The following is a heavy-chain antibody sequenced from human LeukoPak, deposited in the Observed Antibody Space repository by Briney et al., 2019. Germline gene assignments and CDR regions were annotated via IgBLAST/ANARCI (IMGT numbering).Heavy chain of an antibody. V-gene: IGHV1-2*02. J-gene: IGHJ4*02. CDR2: INPNSGGA. CDR1: GYTFTGYY. D-gene: IGHD6-19*01. Sequence: GASVKVSCKASGYTFTGYYMHWVRQAPGQGLEWMGWINPNSGGANYAQKFQGRVTMTRDTSISTAYMELSRLRSDDTAVYYCARSMYSSGWYGYWGQGTLVTVSS. CDR3: ARSMYSSGWYGY.